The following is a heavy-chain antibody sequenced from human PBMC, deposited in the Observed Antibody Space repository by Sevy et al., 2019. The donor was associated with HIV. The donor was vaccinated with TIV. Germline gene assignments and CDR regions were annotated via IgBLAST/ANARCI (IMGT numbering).Heavy chain of an antibody. CDR2: VSKSGTT. J-gene: IGHJ5*02. CDR1: GGSISTSTYF. V-gene: IGHV4-39*01. Sequence: SETLSLTCTVSGGSISTSTYFWGWIRQSPGKGLDWIGSVSKSGTTFYNPSLKSRVTVSVDTSKNRFSLDLTSITASDTAVYYCARISATAITGPWGHGTLVTVSS. D-gene: IGHD2-21*02. CDR3: ARISATAITGP.